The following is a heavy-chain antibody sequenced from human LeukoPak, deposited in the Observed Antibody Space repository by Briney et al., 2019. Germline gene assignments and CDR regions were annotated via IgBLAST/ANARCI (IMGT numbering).Heavy chain of an antibody. CDR3: AREMRFGETAP. D-gene: IGHD3-10*01. CDR1: GFTVSNTY. Sequence: PGGSLRLSCAASGFTVSNTYMSWVRQAPGTGLEWVSVIYSGGATHYADSVKGRFTISRDNSKNTLYLQMNSLRAEDTAMYYCAREMRFGETAPGGQGTLVIVSS. CDR2: IYSGGAT. J-gene: IGHJ4*02. V-gene: IGHV3-53*01.